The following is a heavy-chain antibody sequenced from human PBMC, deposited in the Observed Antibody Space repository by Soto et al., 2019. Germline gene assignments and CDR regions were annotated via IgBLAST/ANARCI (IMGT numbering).Heavy chain of an antibody. Sequence: QITLKESGPTLVKPTQTLTLTCTFSGFSLSTSGMGVGWIRQPPGKALEWLAFIYWDDDKRYSPSLKSSLTTTKHTHKTRVSLTMTNMAPLDTATYYCAHRLGDNCFPPGGQGTLVPVPS. CDR2: IYWDDDK. CDR1: GFSLSTSGMG. V-gene: IGHV2-5*02. J-gene: IGHJ5*02. CDR3: AHRLGDNCFPP. D-gene: IGHD4-17*01.